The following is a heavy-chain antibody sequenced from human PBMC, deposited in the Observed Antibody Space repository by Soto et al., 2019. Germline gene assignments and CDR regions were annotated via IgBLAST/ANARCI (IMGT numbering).Heavy chain of an antibody. J-gene: IGHJ4*02. V-gene: IGHV4-4*02. CDR3: GFPATADFDY. CDR2: IYHSGTT. CDR1: GGSISSTNW. Sequence: QVQLQESGPGLVKPSGTLSLTCAVSGGSISSTNWRTWVRQSPGRWLEWIGEIYHSGTTNYSPSLNSRVNLVVAMSTNYLSLTLMFVNEAEASVYYCGFPATADFDYWGKGILVTVSS. D-gene: IGHD6-13*01.